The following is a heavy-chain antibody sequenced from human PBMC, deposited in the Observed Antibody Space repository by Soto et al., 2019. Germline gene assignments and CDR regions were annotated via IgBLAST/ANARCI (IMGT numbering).Heavy chain of an antibody. CDR1: GFTFSSYG. CDR2: ISSDGSNK. J-gene: IGHJ4*02. Sequence: QVQLVESGGGVVQPGRSLRLSCAASGFTFSSYGMHWVRQAPGKGLEWVALISSDGSNKYYADSVKGRFTISRDNSKXALYLQMNTLRAEDTAVYYCAKVRADYYYGSGPFDYWGQGTLVTVSS. CDR3: AKVRADYYYGSGPFDY. V-gene: IGHV3-30*18. D-gene: IGHD3-10*01.